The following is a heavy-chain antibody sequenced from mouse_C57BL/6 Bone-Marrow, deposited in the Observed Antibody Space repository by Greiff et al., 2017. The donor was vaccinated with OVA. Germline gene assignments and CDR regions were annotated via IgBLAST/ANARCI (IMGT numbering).Heavy chain of an antibody. J-gene: IGHJ1*03. CDR1: GYTFTSYW. CDR2: IDPSDSET. Sequence: VQLQQPGAELVRPGSSVKLSCKASGYTFTSYWMHWVKQRPIQGLEWIGNIDPSDSETHYNQKFKDKATLTVDTSSSTAYMQLSSLTSEDSAVYYCARADDYDVDWYFDVWGTGTTVTVSS. V-gene: IGHV1-52*01. CDR3: ARADDYDVDWYFDV. D-gene: IGHD2-4*01.